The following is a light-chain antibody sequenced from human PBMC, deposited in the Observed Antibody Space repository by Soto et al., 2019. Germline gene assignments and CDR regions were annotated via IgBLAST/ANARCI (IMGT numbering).Light chain of an antibody. CDR1: SSDVGGYNY. Sequence: QSALTQPASVSGSPGQSITISCTGTSSDVGGYNYVSWYQQHPGKAPKLMIYDVSNRPSGVSNRFSGSKSGNTASLTISGLQAEDEADYYCSSYTSSSHVFGTGT. J-gene: IGLJ1*01. CDR3: SSYTSSSHV. CDR2: DVS. V-gene: IGLV2-14*01.